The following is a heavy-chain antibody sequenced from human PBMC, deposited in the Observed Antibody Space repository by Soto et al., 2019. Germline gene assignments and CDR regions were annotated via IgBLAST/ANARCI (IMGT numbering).Heavy chain of an antibody. CDR2: VNPSGGHT. Sequence: QVQLMQSGAEVKKPGASVKVSCKASGDTFTDYYIHWVRQAPGQGLEWMGTVNPSGGHTTYAQHFLGRVTMTRDTSTSTLYMELTSLTSDDTAIYYCARGGHVVVVTAALDYWGQGTLVRLL. V-gene: IGHV1-46*01. D-gene: IGHD2-21*02. CDR1: GDTFTDYY. CDR3: ARGGHVVVVTAALDY. J-gene: IGHJ4*02.